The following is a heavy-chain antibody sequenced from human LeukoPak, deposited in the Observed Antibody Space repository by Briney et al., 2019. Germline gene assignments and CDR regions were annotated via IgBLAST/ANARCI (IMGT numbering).Heavy chain of an antibody. V-gene: IGHV4-59*01. J-gene: IGHJ5*02. CDR1: GGSISSYY. Sequence: SETLSLTCTVSGGSISSYYWSWIRQPPGRGLEWIGYIHYTGGTNYNPPLKSRVTISMDVSKNQLSLKVSSVTAADTAVYYCARGGYNFDPWGQGILVTVSS. D-gene: IGHD5-24*01. CDR3: ARGGYNFDP. CDR2: IHYTGGT.